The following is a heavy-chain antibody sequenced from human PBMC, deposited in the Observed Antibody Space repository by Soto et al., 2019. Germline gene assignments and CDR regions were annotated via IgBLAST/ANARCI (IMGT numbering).Heavy chain of an antibody. Sequence: XGSLRLSCAASGFTFSSYGMSWFRQAPGEGLEWVSGISGSGGSTYYADSVKGRFTISRDNSKNTLYLQMYSLRAEDTAVYYCAKKRPGSSYGYYFDSWGQGTLVTVSS. D-gene: IGHD5-18*01. CDR3: AKKRPGSSYGYYFDS. CDR2: ISGSGGST. V-gene: IGHV3-23*01. CDR1: GFTFSSYG. J-gene: IGHJ4*02.